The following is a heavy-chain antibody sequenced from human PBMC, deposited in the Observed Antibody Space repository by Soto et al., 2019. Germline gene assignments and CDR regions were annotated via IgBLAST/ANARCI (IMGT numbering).Heavy chain of an antibody. CDR2: IFSNDEK. D-gene: IGHD6-6*01. J-gene: IGHJ5*02. CDR3: ARIEYSSSTNWFDP. CDR1: GFSLSNARMG. V-gene: IGHV2-26*01. Sequence: QVTLKESGPVLVKPTETLTLTCTVSGFSLSNARMGVSWIRQPPGKALEWLAHIFSNDEKSYSTSLKSRLTISKDPSKSPVVLTMTNMDPVDTATYYCARIEYSSSTNWFDPWGQGTLVTVSS.